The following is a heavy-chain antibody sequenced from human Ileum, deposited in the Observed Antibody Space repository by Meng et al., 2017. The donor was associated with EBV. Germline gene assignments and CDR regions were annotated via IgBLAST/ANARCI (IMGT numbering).Heavy chain of an antibody. CDR3: AKGDTMITPLDF. V-gene: IGHV3-23*01. Sequence: EVQLFEAGGGLEQPGGSLRRSCAASGFAFSSYAMTWVGQAPGKGLEWVSVISGSGGVTYYADSVKGRFTISRDNSKNTLYLQMNSLRAEDTAVYYCAKGDTMITPLDFWGQGSLVTVSS. CDR2: ISGSGGVT. CDR1: GFAFSSYA. D-gene: IGHD4-23*01. J-gene: IGHJ4*02.